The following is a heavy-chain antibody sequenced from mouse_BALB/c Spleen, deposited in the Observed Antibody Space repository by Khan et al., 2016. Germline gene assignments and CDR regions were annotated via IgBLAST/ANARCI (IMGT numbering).Heavy chain of an antibody. V-gene: IGHV5-6-3*01. J-gene: IGHJ4*01. D-gene: IGHD2-10*01. CDR1: GFTFSNYG. CDR3: AMAYLYAMDY. CDR2: INSNGGST. Sequence: EVELVESGGGLVQPGGSLKLSCAASGFTFSNYGMSWVRQTPDKRLELVATINSNGGSTYYPDSVKGRFTISRDTAKNNLYLQMSSLKSEDTAMYYCAMAYLYAMDYWGQGTSVTVSS.